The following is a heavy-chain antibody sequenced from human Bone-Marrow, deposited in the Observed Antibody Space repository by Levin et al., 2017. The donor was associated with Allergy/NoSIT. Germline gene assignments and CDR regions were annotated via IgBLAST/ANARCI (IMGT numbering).Heavy chain of an antibody. V-gene: IGHV3-23*01. D-gene: IGHD3-16*01. J-gene: IGHJ4*02. Sequence: PGGSLRLSCAASGFTFNNFAMSWVRQAPGKGLEWVSAINAVGDDLYYADSVKGRFTISRDNSRYTLYLQMASLRAADTALSFCANDVFGGVRLGFDCWGQGARVTVSS. CDR1: GFTFNNFA. CDR3: ANDVFGGVRLGFDC. CDR2: INAVGDDL.